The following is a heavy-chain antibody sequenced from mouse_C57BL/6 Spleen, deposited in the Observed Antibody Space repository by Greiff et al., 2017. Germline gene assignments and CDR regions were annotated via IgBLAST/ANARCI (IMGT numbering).Heavy chain of an antibody. CDR1: GYTFTSYW. Sequence: QVQLQQPGAELVRPGSSVKLSCKASGYTFTSYWMHWVKQRPIPGLEWIGNIDPSDSETHSNQTFKDKATLTVDKSSSTAYMQLSSLTSEDSAVYYCARGIYDGYYDYFDDGGQGTTLTVAS. CDR2: IDPSDSET. D-gene: IGHD2-3*01. CDR3: ARGIYDGYYDYFDD. V-gene: IGHV1-52*01. J-gene: IGHJ2*01.